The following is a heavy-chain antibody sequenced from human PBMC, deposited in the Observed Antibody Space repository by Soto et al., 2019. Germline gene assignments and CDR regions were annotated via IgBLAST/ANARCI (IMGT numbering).Heavy chain of an antibody. D-gene: IGHD3-10*01. V-gene: IGHV1-69*02. J-gene: IGHJ5*01. Sequence: QVQLVQSGAEVKKPGSSVKVSCKASGDTFNFYTISWVRQAPGQGLEWMGRIIPMLGMSNYAQKFQDRVTIIADKSTSTGYMQLSSLRPEDTAIYYCATSYCSACRPFDYWGHGTLVTVSS. CDR3: ATSYCSACRPFDY. CDR1: GDTFNFYT. CDR2: IIPMLGMS.